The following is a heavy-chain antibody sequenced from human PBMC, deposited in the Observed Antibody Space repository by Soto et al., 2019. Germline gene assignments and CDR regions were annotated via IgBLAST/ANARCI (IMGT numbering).Heavy chain of an antibody. CDR2: INHSGST. J-gene: IGHJ4*02. D-gene: IGHD3-10*01. CDR1: GGSFSGYY. CDR3: ARVWFGEFFFDY. V-gene: IGHV4-34*01. Sequence: SETLSLTCAVYGGSFSGYYWTWIRQPPGTGLEWIGEINHSGSTNYNPSLKSRVTISVDTSKNQFSLKLTSVTAADTAVYYCARVWFGEFFFDYWGQGTLVTVSS.